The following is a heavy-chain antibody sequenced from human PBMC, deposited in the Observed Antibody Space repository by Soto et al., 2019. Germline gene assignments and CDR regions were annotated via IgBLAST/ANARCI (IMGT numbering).Heavy chain of an antibody. CDR2: ISDDGSNT. V-gene: IGHV3-30-3*01. Sequence: QVQLVESGGGVVQPGRSLRLSCAASGFTFSRHTMHWVRQAPGKGLEWVAAISDDGSNTYYADSVKGRFTISRDNSKNTLYVQMNSLSSEDTAVHHCARKGYYDFWSGFHTHPYYFDDWGEGTLVTVSS. CDR1: GFTFSRHT. CDR3: ARKGYYDFWSGFHTHPYYFDD. J-gene: IGHJ4*02. D-gene: IGHD3-3*01.